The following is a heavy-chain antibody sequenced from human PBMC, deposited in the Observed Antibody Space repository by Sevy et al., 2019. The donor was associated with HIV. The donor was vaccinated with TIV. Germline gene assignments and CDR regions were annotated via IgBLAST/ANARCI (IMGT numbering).Heavy chain of an antibody. CDR3: ARDRTGSQYCSSTSCYNMGLLWFDP. J-gene: IGHJ5*02. CDR1: GFTFSSYS. D-gene: IGHD2-2*02. V-gene: IGHV3-21*01. CDR2: ISSSSYI. Sequence: GGSLRLSCAASGFTFSSYSMNWVRQAPGKGLEWVSSISSSSYIYYADSVKGRFTISRDNAKNSLYLQMNSLRAEDTAVYYCARDRTGSQYCSSTSCYNMGLLWFDPWGQGTLVTVSS.